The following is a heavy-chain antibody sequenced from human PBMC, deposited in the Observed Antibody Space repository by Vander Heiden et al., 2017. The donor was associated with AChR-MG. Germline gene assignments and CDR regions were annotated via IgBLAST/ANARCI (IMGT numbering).Heavy chain of an antibody. CDR1: VFTFSRYA. CDR2: ISGSDAST. CDR3: ALIAAAATGLPPGIDY. Sequence: EVQLLESGGGLVQPGGSLRLSCAASVFTFSRYAMSWVRQAPGKGLEWVSTISGSDASTYYADSVKGRFTISRDNSKNTLYLQMNSLRAEDTAVYYCALIAAAATGLPPGIDYWGQGTLVTVSS. D-gene: IGHD6-13*01. V-gene: IGHV3-23*01. J-gene: IGHJ4*02.